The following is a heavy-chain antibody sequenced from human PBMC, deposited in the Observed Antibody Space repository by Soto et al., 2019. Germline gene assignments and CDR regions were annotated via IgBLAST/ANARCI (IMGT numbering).Heavy chain of an antibody. J-gene: IGHJ4*02. CDR2: IYYSGST. D-gene: IGHD1-26*01. V-gene: IGHV4-39*01. CDR3: ARQWEMATIDY. Sequence: SETLSLTCTVSGGSISSSSYYWGWIRQPPGKGLEWIGSIYYSGSTYYNPSLKSRVTISVDTSKNQFSLKLSSVTAADTAVYYCARQWEMATIDYWGQGTLVTVSS. CDR1: GGSISSSSYY.